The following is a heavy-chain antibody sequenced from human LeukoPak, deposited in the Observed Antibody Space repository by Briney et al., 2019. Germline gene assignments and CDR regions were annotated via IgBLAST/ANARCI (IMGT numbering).Heavy chain of an antibody. CDR3: ARLNIAGGFDY. CDR1: GGSFSGYF. V-gene: IGHV4-34*01. J-gene: IGHJ4*02. Sequence: SETLSLTCAVYGGSFSGYFWSWIRQPPGKGLEWIGKINHSGSTNYHPSLKSRVTISVDTSKNQFSLKLTSVTAADTAVYYCARLNIAGGFDYWGQGTLVTVSS. CDR2: INHSGST. D-gene: IGHD5-12*01.